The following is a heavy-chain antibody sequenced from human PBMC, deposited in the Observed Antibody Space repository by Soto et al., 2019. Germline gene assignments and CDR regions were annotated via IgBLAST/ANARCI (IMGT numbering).Heavy chain of an antibody. CDR2: IPSDGSPT. D-gene: IGHD6-19*01. CDR3: ARGGVAGGFDY. CDR1: GFTFSSYF. Sequence: GGSLRLSCAASGFTFSSYFMHWVRQAPGRGLVWVSRIPSDGSPTTYADSVKGRFTISRDNAKNTLYLQMNSLGAEDTAVYYCARGGVAGGFDYWGQGTLVTVSS. V-gene: IGHV3-74*01. J-gene: IGHJ4*02.